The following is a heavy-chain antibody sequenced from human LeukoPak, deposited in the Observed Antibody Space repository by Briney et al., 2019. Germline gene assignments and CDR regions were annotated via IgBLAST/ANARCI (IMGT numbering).Heavy chain of an antibody. CDR3: ARQWGSAFDY. Sequence: ASVKVSCKASGNTFTSYDINWVRQATGQGLEWMGWINPNSGGTNYAQKFQGRVTMTRDTSISTAYMELSRLRSDDTAVYYCARQWGSAFDYWGQGTLVTVPS. CDR1: GNTFTSYD. D-gene: IGHD6-19*01. CDR2: INPNSGGT. V-gene: IGHV1-2*02. J-gene: IGHJ4*02.